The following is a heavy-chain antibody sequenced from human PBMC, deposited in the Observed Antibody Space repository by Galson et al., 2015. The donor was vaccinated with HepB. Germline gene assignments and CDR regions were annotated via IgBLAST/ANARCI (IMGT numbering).Heavy chain of an antibody. CDR3: ARDQYDFWSGSHYYYYGMDV. CDR2: ISYDGSNK. Sequence: SLRLSCAASGFTFSSYAMHWVRQAPGKGLEWVAVISYDGSNKYYADSVKGRFTISRDNSKNTLYLQMNSLRAEDTAVYYCARDQYDFWSGSHYYYYGMDVWGQGTTVTVSS. V-gene: IGHV3-30*04. D-gene: IGHD3-3*01. J-gene: IGHJ6*02. CDR1: GFTFSSYA.